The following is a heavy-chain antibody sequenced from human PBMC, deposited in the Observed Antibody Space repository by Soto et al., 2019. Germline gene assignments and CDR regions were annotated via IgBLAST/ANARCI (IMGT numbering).Heavy chain of an antibody. Sequence: SETLSLTCSVSGAALNSGNYYWSWIRQVPEKGLEWIGHIYVTGAVDYNPSLRDRITISQDTSERQFSLNLRLVTAADTAVYYCARLRIATNNYKWFDPWGQGTLVTVSS. J-gene: IGHJ5*02. V-gene: IGHV4-31*03. CDR3: ARLRIATNNYKWFDP. CDR2: IYVTGAV. D-gene: IGHD2-21*01. CDR1: GAALNSGNYY.